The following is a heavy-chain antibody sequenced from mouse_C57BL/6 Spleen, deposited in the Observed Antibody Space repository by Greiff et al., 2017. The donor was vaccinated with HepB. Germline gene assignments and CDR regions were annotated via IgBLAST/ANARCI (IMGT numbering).Heavy chain of an antibody. CDR3: ARRDYGSSAWFAY. CDR2: ISGGGGNT. Sequence: EVQLVESGGGLVKPGGSLKLSCAASGFTFSSYTMSWVRQTPEKRLEWVATISGGGGNTYYPDSVKGRFTISRDNAKATMYLQISSLRSEDTALYYCARRDYGSSAWFAYWGQGTLVTVSA. J-gene: IGHJ3*01. D-gene: IGHD1-1*01. V-gene: IGHV5-9*01. CDR1: GFTFSSYT.